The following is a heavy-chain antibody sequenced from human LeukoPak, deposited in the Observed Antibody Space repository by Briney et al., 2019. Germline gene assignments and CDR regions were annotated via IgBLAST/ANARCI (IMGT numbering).Heavy chain of an antibody. Sequence: GGSLRPACAASGFTFSSYAMSWVRQAPGKWLGWVSAMSGSGGSTYYADSVKGRFTISRDNSKNTLYLQMTSLRAEDTAVYYCAKVRIAALIFDYWGQGTLVTVSS. CDR2: MSGSGGST. D-gene: IGHD6-6*01. J-gene: IGHJ4*02. V-gene: IGHV3-23*01. CDR3: AKVRIAALIFDY. CDR1: GFTFSSYA.